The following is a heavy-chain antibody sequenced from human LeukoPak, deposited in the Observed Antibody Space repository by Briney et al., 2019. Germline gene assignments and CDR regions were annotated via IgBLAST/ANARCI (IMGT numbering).Heavy chain of an antibody. CDR1: GGSISSSSYY. CDR3: ARDPGGYDFDY. V-gene: IGHV4-39*07. CDR2: INHSGST. J-gene: IGHJ4*02. D-gene: IGHD5-12*01. Sequence: SETLSLTCTVSGGSISSSSYYWSWIRQPPGKGLEWIGEINHSGSTNYNPSLKSRVTISVDTSKNQFSLKLSSVTAADTAVYYCARDPGGYDFDYWGQGTLVTVSS.